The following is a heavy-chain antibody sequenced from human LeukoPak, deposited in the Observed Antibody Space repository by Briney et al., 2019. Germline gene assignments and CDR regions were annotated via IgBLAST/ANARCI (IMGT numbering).Heavy chain of an antibody. V-gene: IGHV3-23*01. CDR1: GFTFSSYA. CDR2: ISSGDST. Sequence: GGSLRLSCAASGFTFSSYAMTWVRQAPGKGLEWVSPISSGDSTYYADSVKGRFTISRDNSKNTLFLQLNSLRAEDTAVYYCASERRTFWYFDLWGRGTLVTVSS. J-gene: IGHJ2*01. CDR3: ASERRTFWYFDL. D-gene: IGHD2/OR15-2a*01.